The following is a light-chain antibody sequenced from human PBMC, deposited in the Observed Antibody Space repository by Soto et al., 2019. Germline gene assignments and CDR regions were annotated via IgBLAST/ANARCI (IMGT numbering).Light chain of an antibody. CDR2: QVS. J-gene: IGKJ2*01. CDR1: QGLVHSDGDTF. Sequence: DVVMTQSPLSLPVTLGQPASISCRSSQGLVHSDGDTFLSWFQQRPGQSPRRLIYQVSNRDSGVPDRFSGSGSGTDFKLKISRVEAEDVGIYYCMQGTLWPYTFGQATKLEI. V-gene: IGKV2-30*02. CDR3: MQGTLWPYT.